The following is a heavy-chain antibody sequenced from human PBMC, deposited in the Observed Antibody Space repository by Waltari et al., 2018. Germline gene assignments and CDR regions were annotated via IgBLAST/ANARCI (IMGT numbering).Heavy chain of an antibody. D-gene: IGHD5-12*01. CDR3: ARESDGYNGGFDY. CDR2: IYYSGCT. V-gene: IGHV4-31*03. CDR1: GGSISSGGYY. J-gene: IGHJ4*02. Sequence: QVQLQESGPGLVKPSQTLSLTCTVSGGSISSGGYYWSWIRQHPGKGLEWIGYIYYSGCTDYNAALKSRVTISVDTSKNQFALKLRSVTAADTAVYYCARESDGYNGGFDYWGQGTLVTVSS.